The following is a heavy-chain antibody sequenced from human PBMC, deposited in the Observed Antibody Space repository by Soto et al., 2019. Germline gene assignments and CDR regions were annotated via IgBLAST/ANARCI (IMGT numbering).Heavy chain of an antibody. D-gene: IGHD2-2*01. CDR2: INPNSGGT. J-gene: IGHJ6*02. CDR1: GYTFTGYY. V-gene: IGHV1-2*02. CDR3: ALGYCSSTSCPPWHYGMGV. Sequence: GASVKVSCKASGYTFTGYYMHWVRQAPGQGLEWMGWINPNSGGTNYAQKFQGRVTMTRDTSISTAYMELSRLRSDDTAVYYCALGYCSSTSCPPWHYGMGVWGQGTTVTVSS.